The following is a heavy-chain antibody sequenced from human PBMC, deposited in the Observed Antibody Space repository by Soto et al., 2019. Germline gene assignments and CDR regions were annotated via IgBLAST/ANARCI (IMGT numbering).Heavy chain of an antibody. V-gene: IGHV4-34*01. Sequence: QVQLQQWGAGLLKPSETLSLTCAVYGGSFSGYYWSWIRQPPGKGLEWIGEINHSGSTNYNPSLKSRVTISVDTSKNQFSLKLSSVTAADTAVYYCARVPVAGTSSFDYWGQGTLVTVSS. J-gene: IGHJ4*02. CDR1: GGSFSGYY. CDR2: INHSGST. D-gene: IGHD6-19*01. CDR3: ARVPVAGTSSFDY.